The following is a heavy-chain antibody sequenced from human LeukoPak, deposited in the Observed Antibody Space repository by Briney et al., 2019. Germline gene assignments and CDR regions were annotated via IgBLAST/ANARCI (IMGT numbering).Heavy chain of an antibody. J-gene: IGHJ4*02. V-gene: IGHV3-9*03. CDR3: AKDRTAVAVYYFDY. CDR1: GFTFDDYA. Sequence: GGSLRLSCAASGFTFDDYAMHWVRQAPGKGLEWVSGISWNSGSIGYADSVKGRFTISRDNAKNSLYLQMNSLRAEDMALYYCAKDRTAVAVYYFDYWGQGTLVTVSS. D-gene: IGHD6-19*01. CDR2: ISWNSGSI.